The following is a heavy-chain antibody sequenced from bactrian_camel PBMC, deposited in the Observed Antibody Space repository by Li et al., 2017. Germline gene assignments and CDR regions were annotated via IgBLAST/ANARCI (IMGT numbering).Heavy chain of an antibody. J-gene: IGHJ4*01. CDR1: GYTRSRVC. D-gene: IGHD3*01. CDR2: IDMDGTI. V-gene: IGHV3S67*01. Sequence: VQLVESGGGSVQVGGSLRLSCVVSGYTRSRVCMGWFRQPPGKEREGVATIDMDGTITYADSVKGRFTISRDNTKNTLYLQLNSLKTEDSGVYYCSTQADPEYPLVGGTQVTVS.